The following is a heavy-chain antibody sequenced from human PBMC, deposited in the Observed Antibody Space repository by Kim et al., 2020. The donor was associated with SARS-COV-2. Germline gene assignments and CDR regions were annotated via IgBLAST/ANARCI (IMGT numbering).Heavy chain of an antibody. Sequence: GGSLRLSCAASGFTFSSYGMHWVRQAPGKGLEWVAVISYDGSNKYYADSVKGRFTISRDNSKNTLYLQMNSLRAEDTAVYYCAKERGFVVVPAAAKYYYYGMGVGGRGTAVTLS. V-gene: IGHV3-30*18. CDR1: GFTFSSYG. CDR2: ISYDGSNK. D-gene: IGHD2-2*01. J-gene: IGHJ6*02. CDR3: AKERGFVVVPAAAKYYYYGMGV.